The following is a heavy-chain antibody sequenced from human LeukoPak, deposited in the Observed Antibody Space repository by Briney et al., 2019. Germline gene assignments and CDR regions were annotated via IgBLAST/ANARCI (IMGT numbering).Heavy chain of an antibody. V-gene: IGHV4-38-2*02. CDR3: ARLTTVAYYYMDV. J-gene: IGHJ6*03. D-gene: IGHD4-23*01. CDR2: IYHSGST. Sequence: SETLSLTCTVSGYSISSGYYWGWIRQPPGKGLEWIGSIYHSGSTYYNPSLKSRVTISVDTSKNQFSLKLSSVTAADTAVYYCARLTTVAYYYMDVWGKGTTVTISS. CDR1: GYSISSGYY.